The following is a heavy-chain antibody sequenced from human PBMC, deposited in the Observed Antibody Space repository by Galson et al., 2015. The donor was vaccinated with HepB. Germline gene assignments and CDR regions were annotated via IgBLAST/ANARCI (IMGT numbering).Heavy chain of an antibody. V-gene: IGHV3-9*01. CDR3: AKDYYFGSGSYDNVWYFDF. Sequence: SLRLSCAASGFTFDDYAMHWVRQAPGKGLEWVSTINWNSASIAYADSVKGRFTVSRDNAKNSLYLQMSSLRADDTAFYYCAKDYYFGSGSYDNVWYFDFWGQGTLVTVSS. CDR1: GFTFDDYA. D-gene: IGHD3-10*01. CDR2: INWNSASI. J-gene: IGHJ4*02.